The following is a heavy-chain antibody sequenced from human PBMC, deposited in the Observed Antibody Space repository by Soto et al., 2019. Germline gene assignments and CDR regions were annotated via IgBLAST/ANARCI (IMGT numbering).Heavy chain of an antibody. CDR1: GYTFTGYY. D-gene: IGHD4-17*01. CDR3: ARGDYGDYVGLLGY. CDR2: INPNSGGT. J-gene: IGHJ4*02. V-gene: IGHV1-2*04. Sequence: QVQLVQSGAEVKKPGASVKVSCKASGYTFTGYYMHWVRQAPGQGLEWMGWINPNSGGTNYAQKCQGWVTMTRDTSISTAYMELSRLRSDDTAVYYCARGDYGDYVGLLGYWGQGTLVTVSS.